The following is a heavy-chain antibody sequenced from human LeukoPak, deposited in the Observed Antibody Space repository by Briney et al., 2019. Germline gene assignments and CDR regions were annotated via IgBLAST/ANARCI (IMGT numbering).Heavy chain of an antibody. CDR1: GFTFSRHY. CDR2: IKQDGSDK. V-gene: IGHV3-7*01. CDR3: AREAIVAKSDDAFDI. J-gene: IGHJ3*02. Sequence: PGGSLRLSCAASGFTFSRHYMSWVRQAPGKGLEWVANIKQDGSDKYYVDSVKGRFTTSRDNAKKSVYLQMNSLRADDTAVYYCAREAIVAKSDDAFDIWGQGTMVTVSS. D-gene: IGHD5-12*01.